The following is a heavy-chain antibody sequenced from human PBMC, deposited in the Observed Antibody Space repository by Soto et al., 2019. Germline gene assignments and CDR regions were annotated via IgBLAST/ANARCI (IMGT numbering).Heavy chain of an antibody. CDR2: ISSSSGTI. CDR1: GFTFSICS. D-gene: IGHD1-1*01. Sequence: GGSLRLSCAASGFTFSICSMNWVRQAPGKGLEWVSYISSSSGTIYYADSVKGRFTISRDNAKNSLYMQMNSLRAEDTAVYYCARDYVANLLDHWGQGTLVTVSS. J-gene: IGHJ4*02. V-gene: IGHV3-48*01. CDR3: ARDYVANLLDH.